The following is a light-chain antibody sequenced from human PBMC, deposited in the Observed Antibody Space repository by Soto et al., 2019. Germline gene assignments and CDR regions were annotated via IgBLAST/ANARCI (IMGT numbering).Light chain of an antibody. CDR2: NQS. Sequence: QSVLTQPPSASGTPGQRGTISCSGSRSNIGKNSVYWFQQFPGTTPKLLIFNQSRRPSGVPERFSGSRSGTSASLAISGLRFEDEADYYCEVWDDTRHGWEFGGGTKLTVL. V-gene: IGLV1-47*01. J-gene: IGLJ3*02. CDR3: EVWDDTRHGWE. CDR1: RSNIGKNS.